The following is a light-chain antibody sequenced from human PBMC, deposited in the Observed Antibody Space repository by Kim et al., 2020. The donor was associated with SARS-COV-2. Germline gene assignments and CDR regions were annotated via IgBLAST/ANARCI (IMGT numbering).Light chain of an antibody. J-gene: IGLJ2*01. CDR2: EDM. CDR3: QTWHSSIAI. Sequence: VSPGQPARITCSGDKLGNKYTYWYQQRPGQSPVVVIYEDMKRPSGIPERFSGSSSGNTATLTITETQALDEADYYCQTWHSSIAIFGGGTQLTVL. CDR1: KLGNKY. V-gene: IGLV3-1*01.